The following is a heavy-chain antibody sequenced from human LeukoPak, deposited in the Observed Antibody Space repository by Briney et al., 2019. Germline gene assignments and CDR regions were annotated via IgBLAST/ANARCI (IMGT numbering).Heavy chain of an antibody. Sequence: SVKVSCKASGGTFSSYAISWVRQAPGQGLEWMGRIIPILGIANYAQKFQGRVTITADKSTSTAYMELSSLRSEDTAVYYCARFRSYSSGWDELYYGMDVWGQGTTVTVSS. CDR2: IIPILGIA. CDR1: GGTFSSYA. D-gene: IGHD6-19*01. CDR3: ARFRSYSSGWDELYYGMDV. J-gene: IGHJ6*02. V-gene: IGHV1-69*04.